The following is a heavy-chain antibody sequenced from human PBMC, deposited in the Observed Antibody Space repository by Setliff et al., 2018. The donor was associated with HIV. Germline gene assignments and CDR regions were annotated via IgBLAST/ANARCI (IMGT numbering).Heavy chain of an antibody. D-gene: IGHD2-21*01. Sequence: PGESLRLSCAASGFTFSSFSMNWVRQAPGKGLEWVSAISSGGEIMFYADSVKGRFTISRDNSKNTLYLQMISLRADDKAVYYCAKSLRVAGNDNWGQGTLVTVSS. CDR3: AKSLRVAGNDN. CDR2: ISSGGEIM. CDR1: GFTFSSFS. J-gene: IGHJ4*02. V-gene: IGHV3-23*01.